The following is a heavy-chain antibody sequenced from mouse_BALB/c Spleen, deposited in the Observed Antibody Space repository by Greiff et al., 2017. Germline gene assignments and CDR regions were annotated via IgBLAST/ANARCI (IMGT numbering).Heavy chain of an antibody. V-gene: IGHV3-2*02. J-gene: IGHJ3*01. CDR3: ARRYGNYWFAY. CDR1: GYSITSDYA. CDR2: ISYSGST. D-gene: IGHD2-1*01. Sequence: EVKLVESGPGLVKPSQSLSLTCTVTGYSITSDYAWNWIRQFPGNKLEWMGYISYSGSTSYNPSLKSRISITRDTSKNQFFLQLNSVTTEDTATYYCARRYGNYWFAYWGQGTLVTVSA.